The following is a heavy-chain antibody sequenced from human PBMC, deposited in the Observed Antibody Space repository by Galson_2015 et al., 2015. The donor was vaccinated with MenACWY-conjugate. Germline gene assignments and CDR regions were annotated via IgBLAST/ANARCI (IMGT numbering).Heavy chain of an antibody. V-gene: IGHV3-23*01. CDR2: MSGSGDHI. CDR1: GFTFSSYS. Sequence: SLRLSCAGSGFTFSSYSMTWVRQAPGKGLEWVSAMSGSGDHIYYGDSVKGRFTISRDNSKNTRYLQMNSLRAEDTAVYYCAKPPSGQLRYYAMDVWGQGTTVTVSS. CDR3: AKPPSGQLRYYAMDV. D-gene: IGHD5-18*01. J-gene: IGHJ6*02.